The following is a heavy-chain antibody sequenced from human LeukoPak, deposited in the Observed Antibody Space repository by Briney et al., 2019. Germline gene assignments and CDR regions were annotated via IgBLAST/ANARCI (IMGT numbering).Heavy chain of an antibody. CDR1: GGSISSSSYY. J-gene: IGHJ6*02. CDR3: ARGKATRHYGMDV. CDR2: IYYSGST. V-gene: IGHV4-39*07. Sequence: PSETLSLTCTVSGGSISSSSYYWGWIRQPPGKGLEWIGSIYYSGSTYYNPSLKSRVTISVDTSKNQFSLKLSSVTAADTAVYYCARGKATRHYGMDVWGQGTTVTVSS.